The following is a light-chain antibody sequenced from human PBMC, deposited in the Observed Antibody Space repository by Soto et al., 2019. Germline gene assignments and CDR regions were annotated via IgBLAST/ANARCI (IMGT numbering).Light chain of an antibody. Sequence: QSVLTQPASVSGSPGQSITISCTGTSSDVGGYSYVSWYQQHPGKAPKLMIYEVSNRPSGVSNRFSGSKSGNTASLTISGLQAEDEADYYCSSYTSSLWVFGTGTKVTVL. V-gene: IGLV2-14*01. CDR1: SSDVGGYSY. CDR2: EVS. CDR3: SSYTSSLWV. J-gene: IGLJ1*01.